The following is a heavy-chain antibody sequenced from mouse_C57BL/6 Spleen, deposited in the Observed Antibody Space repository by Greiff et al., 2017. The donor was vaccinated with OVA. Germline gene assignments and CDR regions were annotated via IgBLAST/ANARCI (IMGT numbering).Heavy chain of an antibody. J-gene: IGHJ2*01. V-gene: IGHV1-81*01. Sequence: QVQLKQSGAELARPGASVKLSCKASGYTFTSYGISWVKQRTGQGLEWIGEIYPRSGNTYYNEKFKGKATLTADKSSSTAYMELRSLTSEDSAVYFCARRAFITTVVATDYWGKGTTLTVSS. CDR1: GYTFTSYG. CDR3: ARRAFITTVVATDY. CDR2: IYPRSGNT. D-gene: IGHD1-1*01.